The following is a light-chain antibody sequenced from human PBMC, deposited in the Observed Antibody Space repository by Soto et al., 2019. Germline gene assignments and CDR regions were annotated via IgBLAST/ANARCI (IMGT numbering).Light chain of an antibody. CDR2: KAS. Sequence: DIQMTQSPSTLSASVGDRVTITCRASQSVSSSLAWYQQKPGKAPKLLIYKASSLESGVPSRFSGSGSETEFTLTITRVQPDYFATYYCQQYNNYWTFGQGTKVEIK. J-gene: IGKJ1*01. V-gene: IGKV1-5*03. CDR3: QQYNNYWT. CDR1: QSVSSS.